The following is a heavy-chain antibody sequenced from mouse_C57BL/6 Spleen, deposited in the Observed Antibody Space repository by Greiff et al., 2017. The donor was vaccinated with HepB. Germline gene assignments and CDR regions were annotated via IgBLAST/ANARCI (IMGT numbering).Heavy chain of an antibody. J-gene: IGHJ3*01. CDR1: GFTFSDYG. CDR2: ISSGSSTL. D-gene: IGHD2-5*01. CDR3: ARWRYSKPCAY. Sequence: EVQLVESGGGLVKPGGSLKLSCAASGFTFSDYGMHWVRQAPEKGLEWVAYISSGSSTLYYADTVKGRFTISRDNAKNTLFLQMTSLRSEDTAMYFCARWRYSKPCAYRGQETLVTVSA. V-gene: IGHV5-17*01.